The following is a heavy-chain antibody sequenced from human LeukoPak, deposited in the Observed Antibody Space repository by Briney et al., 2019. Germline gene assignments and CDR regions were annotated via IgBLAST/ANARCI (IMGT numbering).Heavy chain of an antibody. CDR2: IYHSGST. V-gene: IGHV4-4*02. Sequence: SGTLSLTCAVSGGSISSSNWWSWVRQPPGKGLEWIGEIYHSGSTNYNPSLKSRVTISVDKSENQFSLKLSSVTAADTAVYYCARTVDTAMVYDYWGQGTLVTVSS. J-gene: IGHJ4*02. CDR1: GGSISSSNW. D-gene: IGHD5-18*01. CDR3: ARTVDTAMVYDY.